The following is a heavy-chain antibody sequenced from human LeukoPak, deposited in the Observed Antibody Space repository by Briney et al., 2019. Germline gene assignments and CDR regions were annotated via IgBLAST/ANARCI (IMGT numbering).Heavy chain of an antibody. CDR2: ISHSGST. CDR1: GVTFSSYD. V-gene: IGHV4-34*01. Sequence: SETLSLSCAGSGVTFSSYDRSWIRQAPGKGLEWIWAISHSGSTNYNPYLKSRGTISGDTSKNHFSLKLSSVTAADTAVYFCARVGYSYVINDRSRTGLGAYPTKYYYHMDVWGKGTTVTVSS. D-gene: IGHD5-18*01. CDR3: ARVGYSYVINDRSRTGLGAYPTKYYYHMDV. J-gene: IGHJ6*03.